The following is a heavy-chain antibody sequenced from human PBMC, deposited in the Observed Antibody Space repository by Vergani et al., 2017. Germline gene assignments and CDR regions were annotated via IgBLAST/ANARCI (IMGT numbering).Heavy chain of an antibody. CDR2: INHSGST. CDR1: GGSFSGYY. CDR3: ARRGPPGYYXMDV. V-gene: IGHV4-34*01. J-gene: IGHJ6*03. Sequence: QVQLQQWGAGLLKPSETLSLTCAVYGGSFSGYYWSWIRQPPGKGLEWIGEINHSGSTNYNPSLKSRVTISVDTSKNQFSLKLSSVTAADTAVYYCARRGPPGYYXMDVWGKGTTVTVSS. D-gene: IGHD3-10*01.